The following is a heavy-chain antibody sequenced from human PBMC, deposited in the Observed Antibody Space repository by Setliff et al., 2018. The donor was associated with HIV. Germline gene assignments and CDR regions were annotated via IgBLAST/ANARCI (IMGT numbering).Heavy chain of an antibody. Sequence: GASVKVSCKASGGTFSSYAISWVRQAPGQGLEWMGGIIPIFGTANYAQKFQGRVTITADESTSTAYMELSSLRSEDTAVYYCARGVTLVRGGRGDIWGQGTMVTVSS. J-gene: IGHJ3*02. CDR2: IIPIFGTA. CDR1: GGTFSSYA. V-gene: IGHV1-69*13. D-gene: IGHD3-10*01. CDR3: ARGVTLVRGGRGDI.